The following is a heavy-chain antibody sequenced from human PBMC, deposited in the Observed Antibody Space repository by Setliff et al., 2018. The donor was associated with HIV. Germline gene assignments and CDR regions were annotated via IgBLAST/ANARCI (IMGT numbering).Heavy chain of an antibody. CDR1: GGSISSGDYY. CDR3: ARAGLTLTDWFDP. Sequence: SETLSLTCTVSGGSISSGDYYWTWIRQPPGKGLEWIGEINHRGTTNSNPSLKRRVTISVDTSKSQFSLRLSSVTAADTAVYYCARAGLTLTDWFDPWGQGSLVTVSS. V-gene: IGHV4-61*08. J-gene: IGHJ5*02. CDR2: INHRGTT.